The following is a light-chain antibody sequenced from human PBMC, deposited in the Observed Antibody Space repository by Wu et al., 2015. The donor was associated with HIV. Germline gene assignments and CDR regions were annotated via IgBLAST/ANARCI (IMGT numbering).Light chain of an antibody. V-gene: IGKV3-20*01. CDR1: QSVSSSY. J-gene: IGKJ1*01. Sequence: EIVLTQSPGTLSLSPGERATLSCRASQSVSSSYLAWYQQKPGQAPRLLIYGASSRATGIPDRFSGSGSGTDFTLTISRLEPEDFAVYYCQQYGSSPTFGRRDQGRKSN. CDR2: GAS. CDR3: QQYGSSPT.